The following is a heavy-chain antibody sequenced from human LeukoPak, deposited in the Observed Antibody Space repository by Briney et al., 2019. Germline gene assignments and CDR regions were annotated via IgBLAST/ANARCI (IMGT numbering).Heavy chain of an antibody. CDR2: IYSGGST. CDR1: GLIVSSDY. J-gene: IGHJ4*02. CDR3: ARYTHSSGFDY. V-gene: IGHV3-53*01. Sequence: GGSLRLSCAASGLIVSSDYMSWVRQAPGKGLEWVSVIYSGGSTYYADSVKGRFTISRDNSKNTLYLQMNSLRAEDTAVYYCARYTHSSGFDYWGQGTLVTVSS. D-gene: IGHD6-19*01.